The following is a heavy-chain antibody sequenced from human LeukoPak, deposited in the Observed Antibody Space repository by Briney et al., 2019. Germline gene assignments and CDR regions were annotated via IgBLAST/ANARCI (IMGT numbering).Heavy chain of an antibody. CDR3: ARRSRSDWGSGYYYYGMDV. V-gene: IGHV1-69*13. J-gene: IGHJ6*02. D-gene: IGHD3-16*01. CDR1: GGTFSSYA. Sequence: EASVKVSCKATGGTFSSYAISWVRQAPVQGLEWMGGIIPIFGTANYAQKFQGRVTITADESTSTAYMELSSLRSEDTAVYYCARRSRSDWGSGYYYYGMDVWGQGTTVTVSS. CDR2: IIPIFGTA.